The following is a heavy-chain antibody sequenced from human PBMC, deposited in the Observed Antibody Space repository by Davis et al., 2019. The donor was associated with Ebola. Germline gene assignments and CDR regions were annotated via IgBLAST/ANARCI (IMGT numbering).Heavy chain of an antibody. CDR3: ARSFAAARPNFDN. D-gene: IGHD6-6*01. V-gene: IGHV4-61*08. Sequence: SETLSLTCTVSGASFSSAVYHWSCSRKSPRKGLKWIAYICYSGSTNYNPSLMSRVTISVDTSKNQFSLKLSSVTGADTAVYYCARSFAAARPNFDNWGKGTLVTVSS. CDR1: GASFSSAVYH. J-gene: IGHJ4*02. CDR2: ICYSGST.